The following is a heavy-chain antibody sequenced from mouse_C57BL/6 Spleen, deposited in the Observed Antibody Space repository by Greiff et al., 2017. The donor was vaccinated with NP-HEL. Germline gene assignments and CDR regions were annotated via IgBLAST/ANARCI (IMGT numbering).Heavy chain of an antibody. Sequence: QVQLQQSGAELVKPGASVKISCKASGYAFSSYWMNWVKQRPGKGLEWIGQIYPGDGDTNYNGKFKGKATLTADKSSSTAYMQLSSLTSEDSAVYFCARVGYGYDGPYFDYWGQGTTLTVSS. V-gene: IGHV1-80*01. J-gene: IGHJ2*01. CDR2: IYPGDGDT. CDR3: ARVGYGYDGPYFDY. D-gene: IGHD2-2*01. CDR1: GYAFSSYW.